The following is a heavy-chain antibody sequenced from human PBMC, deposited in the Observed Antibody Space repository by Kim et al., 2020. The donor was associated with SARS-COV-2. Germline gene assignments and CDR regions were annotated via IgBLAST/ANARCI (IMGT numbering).Heavy chain of an antibody. CDR3: AKEEGSGFSSVGDY. Sequence: AGPVTGRFAISRDNSKNTLYLQMNSLRAEDTAGYNCAKEEGSGFSSVGDYWGQGTLVTVSS. D-gene: IGHD3-22*01. J-gene: IGHJ4*02. V-gene: IGHV3-30*09.